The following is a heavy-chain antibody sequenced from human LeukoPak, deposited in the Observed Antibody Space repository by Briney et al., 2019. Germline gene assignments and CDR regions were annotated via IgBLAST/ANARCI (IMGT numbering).Heavy chain of an antibody. V-gene: IGHV3-21*04. CDR2: IGSSSSYI. J-gene: IGHJ1*01. D-gene: IGHD5-24*01. CDR3: ATKKGRDGYSPGTRPPG. Sequence: GGSLRLSCAASGFTFSSYSMNWVRQAPGKGLEWVSSIGSSSSYIYYADSVKGRFTISRDNAKNSLYLQMNSLRAEDTAVYYCATKKGRDGYSPGTRPPGRGQGTLVTVSS. CDR1: GFTFSSYS.